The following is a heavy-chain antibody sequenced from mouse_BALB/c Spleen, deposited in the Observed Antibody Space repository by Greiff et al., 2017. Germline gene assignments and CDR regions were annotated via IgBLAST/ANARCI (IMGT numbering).Heavy chain of an antibody. J-gene: IGHJ4*01. D-gene: IGHD4-1*01. V-gene: IGHV5-9-4*01. CDR2: ISSGGSYT. Sequence: EVKLMESGGGLVKPGGSLKLSCAASGFTFSSYAMSWVRQSPEKRLEWVAEISSGGSYTYYPDTVTGRFTISRDNAKNTLYLEMSSLRSEDTAMYYCARAGTGTVAMDYWGQGTSVTVSS. CDR3: ARAGTGTVAMDY. CDR1: GFTFSSYA.